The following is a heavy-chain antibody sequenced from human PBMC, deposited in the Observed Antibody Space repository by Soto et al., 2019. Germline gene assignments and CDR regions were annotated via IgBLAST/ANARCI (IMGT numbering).Heavy chain of an antibody. J-gene: IGHJ4*02. CDR3: ARDPSSSSSLDY. CDR2: ISSSSSYI. CDR1: GFTFSSYS. D-gene: IGHD6-13*01. Sequence: GGSLRLSCAASGFTFSSYSMNWVRQAPGKGLEWVSSISSSSSYIYYADSVKGRFTISRDNAKNSLYLQMNSLRAEDTAVYYCARDPSSSSSLDYWGQGTLVTVSS. V-gene: IGHV3-21*01.